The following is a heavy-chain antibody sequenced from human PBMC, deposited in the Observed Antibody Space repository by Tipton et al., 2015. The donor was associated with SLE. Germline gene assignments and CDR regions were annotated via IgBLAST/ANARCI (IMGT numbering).Heavy chain of an antibody. D-gene: IGHD6-13*01. J-gene: IGHJ5*02. CDR3: AREAAAGTSWLDP. CDR1: GGSFRSFV. Sequence: PLVQSGAEVKKPGSSVKVSCKTFGGSFRSFVISWVRQAPGEGLEWMGQINPIFGSSNYAQRFQGRVTISADESTSTVYMELRRLTSDDTAVYYWAREAAAGTSWLDPWGLGALVTVSS. CDR2: INPIFGSS. V-gene: IGHV1-69*01.